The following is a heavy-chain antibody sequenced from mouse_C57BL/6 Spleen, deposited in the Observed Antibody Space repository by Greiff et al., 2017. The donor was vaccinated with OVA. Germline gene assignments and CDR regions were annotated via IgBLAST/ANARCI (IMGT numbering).Heavy chain of an antibody. V-gene: IGHV1-39*01. D-gene: IGHD2-4*01. CDR1: GYSFTDYN. CDR2: INPNYGTT. J-gene: IGHJ3*01. Sequence: VQLKESGPELVKPGASVKISCKASGYSFTDYNMNWVKQSNGKSLEWIGVINPNYGTTSYNQKFKGKATLTVDQSSSTAYMQLNSLTSEDSAVYYCARQGDYDYAWFAYWGQGTLVTVSA. CDR3: ARQGDYDYAWFAY.